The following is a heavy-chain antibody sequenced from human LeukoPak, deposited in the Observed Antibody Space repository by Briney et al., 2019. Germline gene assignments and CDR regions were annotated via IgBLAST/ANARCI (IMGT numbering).Heavy chain of an antibody. Sequence: GGSLRLSCAASGFTFTNYWMSWVRQAPGKGLELVANIKQDRSEKYYVDSVKGRFTISRDNAKNSLYLQVNSLRAEDTAVYYCARLREIPVFGVVTKSTSYFDYWGQGTLVTVSS. V-gene: IGHV3-7*01. J-gene: IGHJ4*02. CDR2: IKQDRSEK. CDR3: ARLREIPVFGVVTKSTSYFDY. CDR1: GFTFTNYW. D-gene: IGHD3-3*01.